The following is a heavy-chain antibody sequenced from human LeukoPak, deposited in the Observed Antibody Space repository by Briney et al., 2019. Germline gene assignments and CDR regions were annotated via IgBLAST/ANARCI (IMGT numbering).Heavy chain of an antibody. CDR1: GYTFTSYY. CDR2: INPSGGST. D-gene: IGHD3-22*01. J-gene: IGHJ4*02. V-gene: IGHV1-46*01. CDR3: ARRGYYDSSGYSFDY. Sequence: ASAKVSCKASGYTFTSYYMHWVRQAPGQGLEWMGIINPSGGSTSYAQKFQGRVTMTRDTSTSTVYMELSSLRSEDTAVYYCARRGYYDSSGYSFDYWGQGTLVTVSS.